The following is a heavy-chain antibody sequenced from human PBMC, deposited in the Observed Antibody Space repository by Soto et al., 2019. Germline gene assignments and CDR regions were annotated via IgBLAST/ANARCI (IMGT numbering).Heavy chain of an antibody. CDR3: ARDHCTTSPCYTVWLDP. D-gene: IGHD2-8*01. V-gene: IGHV3-74*01. Sequence: EVQLVESGGGLVQPGGSLRLSCAASGFTFSSYWIHWVRQAPGKGLVWVSRTSSDGSTTNYADSVRGRFTISRDNAENTLYLQMNSLRADDTAVYYCARDHCTTSPCYTVWLDPWGQGTLVTVSS. CDR1: GFTFSSYW. J-gene: IGHJ5*02. CDR2: TSSDGSTT.